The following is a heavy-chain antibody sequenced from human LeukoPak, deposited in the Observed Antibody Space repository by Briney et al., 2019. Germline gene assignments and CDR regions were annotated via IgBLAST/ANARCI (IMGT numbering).Heavy chain of an antibody. CDR2: INPSSGGT. Sequence: ASVKVSCKASGYTFINYYLHWVRQAPGQGLEWMGIINPSSGGTSYAQKFQGRVTMARATSTSTVYMELSSLRPEDTAVYYCARDPSYCGGDCYAFDIWGQGTMVTVSS. D-gene: IGHD2-21*02. CDR3: ARDPSYCGGDCYAFDI. CDR1: GYTFINYY. J-gene: IGHJ3*02. V-gene: IGHV1-46*01.